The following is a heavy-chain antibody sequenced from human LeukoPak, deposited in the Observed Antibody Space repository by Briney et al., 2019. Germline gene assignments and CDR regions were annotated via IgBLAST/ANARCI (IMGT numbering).Heavy chain of an antibody. CDR2: MNPNSGNT. Sequence: VASVKVSCKASGYTFTSYDINWVRQATGQGLEWMGWMNPNSGNTGYAQKFQGRVTITRNTSISTAYMELSSLRSEDTAVYYCARIARNYGSGSYFNYWGQGTLVTVSS. CDR3: ARIARNYGSGSYFNY. CDR1: GYTFTSYD. J-gene: IGHJ4*02. V-gene: IGHV1-8*03. D-gene: IGHD3-10*01.